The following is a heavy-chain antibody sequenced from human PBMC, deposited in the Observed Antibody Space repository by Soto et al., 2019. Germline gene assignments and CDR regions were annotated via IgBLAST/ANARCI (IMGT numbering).Heavy chain of an antibody. CDR3: AKDRLWGSSDRGAPDDFEV. CDR2: IYQSGST. D-gene: IGHD6-6*01. Sequence: KASETLSLTCTVSGGSISSRNWWSWLRQSPTKGLEWIGEIYQSGSTNYNPSLESRVTISVDKSKNQFSLELTSLTAADTAVYYCAKDRLWGSSDRGAPDDFEVWGQGTMVTVSS. V-gene: IGHV4-4*02. CDR1: GGSISSRNW. J-gene: IGHJ3*01.